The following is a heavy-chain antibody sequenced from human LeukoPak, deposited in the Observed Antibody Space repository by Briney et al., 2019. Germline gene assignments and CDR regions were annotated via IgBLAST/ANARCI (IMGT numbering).Heavy chain of an antibody. CDR1: GFTFSSYA. CDR2: ISDSGGST. Sequence: PGGSLRLSCAASGFTFSSYAMSWVRQAPGKGLEWVSAISDSGGSTYYADSVKGRFTISRDNSKNTLYLQMNSLRAEDTAVYYCAKGRYSYVILRFDYWGQGTLVTVSS. CDR3: AKGRYSYVILRFDY. D-gene: IGHD5-18*01. V-gene: IGHV3-23*01. J-gene: IGHJ4*02.